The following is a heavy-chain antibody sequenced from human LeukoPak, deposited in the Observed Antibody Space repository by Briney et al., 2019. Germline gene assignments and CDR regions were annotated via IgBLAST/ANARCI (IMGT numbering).Heavy chain of an antibody. D-gene: IGHD5-18*01. CDR2: IIPIFGTA. CDR3: ARAGGYSYGSPRYYYYYYMDV. V-gene: IGHV1-69*05. Sequence: SVKVSCKASGGTFSSYAISWVRQAPGQGFEWMGGIIPIFGTANYVQKFQGRVTITTDESTSTAYMELSSLRSEDTAVYYCARAGGYSYGSPRYYYYYYMDVWGKGTTVTVSS. J-gene: IGHJ6*03. CDR1: GGTFSSYA.